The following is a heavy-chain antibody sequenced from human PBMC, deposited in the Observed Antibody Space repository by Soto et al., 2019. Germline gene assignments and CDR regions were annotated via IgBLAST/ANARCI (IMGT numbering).Heavy chain of an antibody. J-gene: IGHJ3*01. CDR1: GYTFTSYG. Sequence: QVQLVQSGAEVKKPGASVKVSCKASGYTFTSYGISWVRQAPGQGLEWMGWISAYNGNTNYAQKLQGRVTSTTDTATSTAYIELRSLRSDDTAVYYCVRYDNLYACDFLGQGTMVTVSS. V-gene: IGHV1-18*01. CDR2: ISAYNGNT. CDR3: VRYDNLYACDF. D-gene: IGHD3-22*01.